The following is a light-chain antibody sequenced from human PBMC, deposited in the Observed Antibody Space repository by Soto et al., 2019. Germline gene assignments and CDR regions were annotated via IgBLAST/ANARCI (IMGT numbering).Light chain of an antibody. J-gene: IGKJ3*01. CDR2: SAS. CDR1: QSVSSN. V-gene: IGKV3-15*01. Sequence: EIEMTQSPATLSASPGERATLSCRASQSVSSNLAWYQQKPGQAPRLLIYSASTRDTGIPARFSGSGSGTEFTLTISSLQSEDFAAYYCQQHNNWHITFGPGTKVDIK. CDR3: QQHNNWHIT.